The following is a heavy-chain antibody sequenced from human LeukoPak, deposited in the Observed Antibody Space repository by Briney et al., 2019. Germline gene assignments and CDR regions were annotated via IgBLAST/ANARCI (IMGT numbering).Heavy chain of an antibody. V-gene: IGHV3-53*01. CDR2: IYSGGNT. CDR1: EFSVSSNY. J-gene: IGHJ6*02. D-gene: IGHD4-11*01. CDR3: TRATDPSKGMDV. Sequence: GGSLRLSCAAAEFSVSSNYMTWVRQAPGKGLECVSVIYSGGNTDYADSVKGRFTISRDNSRNTLYLQMNSLRTEDTAPYYCTRATDPSKGMDVWGQGTTVTVSS.